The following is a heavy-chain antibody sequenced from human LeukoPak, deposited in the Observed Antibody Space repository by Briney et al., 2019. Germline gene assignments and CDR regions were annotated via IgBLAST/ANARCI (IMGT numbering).Heavy chain of an antibody. Sequence: SETLSLTCTVSGGPISNYFWSWIRQPAGKGLEWIGRVYSSGTTNYNPSLKSRFTLSVDTSKNQFSLRLTSVTAADTAVYFCARQISSGWTTDAFDIWGQGTLVTVSS. CDR3: ARQISSGWTTDAFDI. D-gene: IGHD6-19*01. V-gene: IGHV4-4*07. CDR1: GGPISNYF. CDR2: VYSSGTT. J-gene: IGHJ3*02.